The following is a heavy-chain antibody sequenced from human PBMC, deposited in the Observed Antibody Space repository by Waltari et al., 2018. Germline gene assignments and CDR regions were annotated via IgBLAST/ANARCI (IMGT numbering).Heavy chain of an antibody. D-gene: IGHD6-13*01. V-gene: IGHV6-1*01. CDR2: TYYRXKWSN. CDR1: GDSVSVNSAAA. CDR3: ARGSSSSFXS. Sequence: QVQXQXXXPGLVKXSQTXSLTCAVSGDSVSVNSAAAWNWIRQSPSRGLEWLGXTYYRXKWSNEYAVSXRSRITINPDTSKNQFSXHLNSVTPXDTAVXYCARGSSSSFXSWGQGXLVTVSX. J-gene: IGHJ4*02.